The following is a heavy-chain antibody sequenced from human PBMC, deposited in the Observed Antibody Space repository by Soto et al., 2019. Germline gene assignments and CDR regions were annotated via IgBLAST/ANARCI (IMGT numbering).Heavy chain of an antibody. Sequence: QLVQSGAEVKKPGSSVKVSCKASGDSFSSHAVSWLRQAPGQGPEWMGGIIPIYGTTTYAQKFQGRITITADDFTTNAYMELSSLRSEDTAIYYCVLNWMTAYTPGRPKKKDYYYYGLNVWGHGTTVIVSS. CDR2: IIPIYGTT. J-gene: IGHJ6*02. CDR1: GDSFSSHA. CDR3: VLNWMTAYTPGRPKKKDYYYYGLNV. D-gene: IGHD3-10*01. V-gene: IGHV1-69*01.